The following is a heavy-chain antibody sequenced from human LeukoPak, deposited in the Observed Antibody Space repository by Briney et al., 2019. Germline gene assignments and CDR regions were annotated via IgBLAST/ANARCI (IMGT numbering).Heavy chain of an antibody. CDR1: GYTFTGYY. Sequence: RASVKVSCKASGYTFTGYYMHWVRQAPGQGLEWMGWISPNSGGTNYAQNFQGRVTMTRDTSISTAYMELSRLRSDDTAVYYCVREYYDSSGYYSYYFDYWGQGTLVTVSS. J-gene: IGHJ4*02. CDR2: ISPNSGGT. V-gene: IGHV1-2*02. D-gene: IGHD3-22*01. CDR3: VREYYDSSGYYSYYFDY.